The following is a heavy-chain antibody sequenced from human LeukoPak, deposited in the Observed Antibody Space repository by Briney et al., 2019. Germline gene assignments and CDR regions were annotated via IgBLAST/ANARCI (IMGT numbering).Heavy chain of an antibody. CDR1: GGSISSGGYY. V-gene: IGHV4-31*03. J-gene: IGHJ4*02. CDR3: ARTAGWSYGFDY. Sequence: PSETLSLTCTVSGGSISSGGYYWTWIRQHPGKGLEWIGYIYNSGTTYYNPSLESRVTISGDTSKNQFSLKLSSVTAADTAMYYCARTAGWSYGFDYWGQGTPFTVSS. D-gene: IGHD5-18*01. CDR2: IYNSGTT.